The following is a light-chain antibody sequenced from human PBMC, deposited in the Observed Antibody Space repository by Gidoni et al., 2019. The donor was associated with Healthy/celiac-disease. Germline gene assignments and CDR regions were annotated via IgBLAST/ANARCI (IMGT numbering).Light chain of an antibody. J-gene: IGKJ2*01. V-gene: IGKV1-39*01. Sequence: DLQMTPSPSSLSASVGDRVTITCRASQSISSYLNWYQQKPGKAPKLLIYAASSLQSGVPSRFSGSGSRTDFTLTISSLQPEDFTTYCCQQSYNTPNTFGQGTKLEIK. CDR3: QQSYNTPNT. CDR2: AAS. CDR1: QSISSY.